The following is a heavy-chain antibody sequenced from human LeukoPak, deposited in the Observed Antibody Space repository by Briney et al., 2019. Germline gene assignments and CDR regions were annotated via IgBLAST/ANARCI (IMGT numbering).Heavy chain of an antibody. Sequence: ASVKVSCKASGYTFTGYYMHWVRQAPGQGLEWMGWINPNNGGTNYAQKFQGRVTMTRDTSISTAYMELSRLRSDDTAVYYCARTPGDSSGYYVYYYYYMDVWGKGTTVTVSS. J-gene: IGHJ6*03. CDR1: GYTFTGYY. CDR2: INPNNGGT. CDR3: ARTPGDSSGYYVYYYYYMDV. V-gene: IGHV1-2*02. D-gene: IGHD3-22*01.